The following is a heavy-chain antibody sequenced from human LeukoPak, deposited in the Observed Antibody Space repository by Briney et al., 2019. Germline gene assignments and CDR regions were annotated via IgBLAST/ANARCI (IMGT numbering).Heavy chain of an antibody. CDR3: ARDYYDSSGYSSFDY. V-gene: IGHV3-20*01. D-gene: IGHD3-22*01. CDR2: INWNGGST. Sequence: PGGSLRLSCAASGFTFDDYGMSWVRHAPGKGLEWVSGINWNGGSTGYADSVKGRFTISRDNAKNSLYLQMNSLRAEDTALYHCARDYYDSSGYSSFDYWGQGTLVTVSS. J-gene: IGHJ4*02. CDR1: GFTFDDYG.